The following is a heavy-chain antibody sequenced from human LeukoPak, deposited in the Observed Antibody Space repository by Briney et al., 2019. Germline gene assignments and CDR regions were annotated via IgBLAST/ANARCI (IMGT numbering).Heavy chain of an antibody. J-gene: IGHJ4*02. CDR1: GGSISSYY. Sequence: SSETLSLTCTVSGGSISSYYRSWIRQPPGKGLEWVGYIYYSGSTNYNPSLKSRVTISVDTSKNQFSLKLSSVTAADTAVYYCARSRSGYVYYFDYWGQGTLVTVSS. V-gene: IGHV4-59*01. CDR2: IYYSGST. D-gene: IGHD5-12*01. CDR3: ARSRSGYVYYFDY.